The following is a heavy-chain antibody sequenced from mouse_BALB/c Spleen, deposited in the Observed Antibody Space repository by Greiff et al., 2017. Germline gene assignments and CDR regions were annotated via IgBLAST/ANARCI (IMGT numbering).Heavy chain of an antibody. D-gene: IGHD1-1*01. CDR2: ISNLAYSI. J-gene: IGHJ2*01. CDR1: GFTFSDYG. Sequence: EVKLMESGGGLVQPGGSRKLSCAASGFTFSDYGMAWVRQAPGKGPEWVAFISNLAYSIYYADTVTGRFTISRENAKNTLYLEMSSLRSEDTAMYYCARDVLRGRGYFDYWGQGTTLTVSS. V-gene: IGHV5-15*02. CDR3: ARDVLRGRGYFDY.